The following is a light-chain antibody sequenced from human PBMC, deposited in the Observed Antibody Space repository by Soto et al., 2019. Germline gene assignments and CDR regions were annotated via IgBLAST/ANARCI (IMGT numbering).Light chain of an antibody. J-gene: IGKJ1*01. Sequence: DIQMTQSPSTLSASVGDRVTITCRASQSISSWLAWYQQKAGKAPKALIYKASSLESGVPSRFSGSGSGTEFTLTISSLQPDDFATYYCQQYNGYPWTFGQGTKVDIK. CDR1: QSISSW. V-gene: IGKV1-5*03. CDR2: KAS. CDR3: QQYNGYPWT.